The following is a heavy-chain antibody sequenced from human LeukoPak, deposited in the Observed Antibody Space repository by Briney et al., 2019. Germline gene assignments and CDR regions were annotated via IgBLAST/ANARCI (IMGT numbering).Heavy chain of an antibody. CDR3: STVVVAATYYFDY. J-gene: IGHJ4*02. V-gene: IGHV4-39*01. CDR1: GGSISSSSYY. CDR2: IYYSGST. D-gene: IGHD2-15*01. Sequence: SETLSLTCTVSGGSISSSSYYWGWIRLPPGKGLEWIGSIYYSGSTYYNPFLKSRVTISVDTSKNQFSLRLSSVTAADTAVYYCSTVVVAATYYFDYWGQGTLVTVSS.